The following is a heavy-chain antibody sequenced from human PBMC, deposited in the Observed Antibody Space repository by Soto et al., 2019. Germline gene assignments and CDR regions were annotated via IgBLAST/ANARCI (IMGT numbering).Heavy chain of an antibody. D-gene: IGHD3-16*01. V-gene: IGHV3-33*01. CDR3: ATMYYDYIWGSYVSRENDAFDI. Sequence: GGSLRLSCAASGFTFSSYGMHWVRQAPGKGLEWVAVIWYDGSNKYYADSVKGRFTISRDNSKNTLYLQMNSLRAEDTAVYYCATMYYDYIWGSYVSRENDAFDIWGQGTMVTVSS. CDR2: IWYDGSNK. CDR1: GFTFSSYG. J-gene: IGHJ3*02.